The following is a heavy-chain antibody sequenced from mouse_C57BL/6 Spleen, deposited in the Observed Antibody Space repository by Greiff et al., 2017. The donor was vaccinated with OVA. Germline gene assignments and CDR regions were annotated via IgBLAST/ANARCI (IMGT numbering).Heavy chain of an antibody. CDR3: ATLGQGFAY. D-gene: IGHD3-3*01. V-gene: IGHV1-69*01. J-gene: IGHJ3*01. CDR1: GYTFTSYW. CDR2: IDPSDSYT. Sequence: QVQLKQPGAELVMPGASVKLSCKASGYTFTSYWMHWVKQRPGQGLEWIGEIDPSDSYTNYNQKFKGKSTLTVDKSSSTAYMQLSSLTSEDSAVYYCATLGQGFAYWGQGTLVTVSA.